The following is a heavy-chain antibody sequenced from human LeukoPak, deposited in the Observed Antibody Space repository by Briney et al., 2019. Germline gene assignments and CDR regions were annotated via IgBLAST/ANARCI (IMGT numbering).Heavy chain of an antibody. CDR2: ISGTGDST. CDR3: AKDYSSGWYDY. D-gene: IGHD6-19*01. Sequence: QPGGSLRLSCAASGFTFSSFAMNWVRQAPGKGLEWVSTISGTGDSTNYADSVKGRFTISRDNSKNTLSLQLSSLRAEDTAVYYCAKDYSSGWYDYWGQGTLVTVSS. J-gene: IGHJ4*02. CDR1: GFTFSSFA. V-gene: IGHV3-23*01.